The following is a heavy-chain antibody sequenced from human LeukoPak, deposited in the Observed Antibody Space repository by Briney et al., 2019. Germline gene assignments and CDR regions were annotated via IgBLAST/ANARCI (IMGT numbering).Heavy chain of an antibody. CDR1: GFTLNSFC. D-gene: IGHD6-19*01. CDR3: ARDLAVADVYFYYGMDV. J-gene: IGHJ6*02. CDR2: IWFDGGNK. V-gene: IGHV3-33*08. Sequence: GGAPRLSFAATGFTLNSFCMPWVRQGPGQGLGGVAGIWFDGGNKYYADSVKGRLTISRENSKNTMYLQMNSLRAEDTAIYYCARDLAVADVYFYYGMDVWGQGTTVTVSS.